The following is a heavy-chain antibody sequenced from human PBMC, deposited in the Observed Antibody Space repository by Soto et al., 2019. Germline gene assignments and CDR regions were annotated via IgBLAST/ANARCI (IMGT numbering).Heavy chain of an antibody. J-gene: IGHJ4*02. D-gene: IGHD1-1*01. V-gene: IGHV3-23*01. CDR2: IGGSGGGT. CDR1: GFPFDSYT. Sequence: DVQLLESGGGLVQPGKSLKLSCAASGFPFDSYTMSWVRQAPGKGLEWVSLIGGSGGGTNYADSVRGRFTTTRDNSKNTLYLQMRSLRPEDTAIYYCVNTRGLLEYWGQGALVAVSS. CDR3: VNTRGLLEY.